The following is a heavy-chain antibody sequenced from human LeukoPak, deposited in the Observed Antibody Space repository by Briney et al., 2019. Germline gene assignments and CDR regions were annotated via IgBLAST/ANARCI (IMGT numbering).Heavy chain of an antibody. D-gene: IGHD6-13*01. Sequence: PSETLSLICAVYGGSFSGYYWSWIRQPPGKGLEWIGEINHSGSTNYNPSLKSRVTISVDTSKNQFSLKLSSVTAADTAVYYCARAPGIAAPDYWGQGTLVTVSS. CDR1: GGSFSGYY. V-gene: IGHV4-34*01. J-gene: IGHJ4*02. CDR3: ARAPGIAAPDY. CDR2: INHSGST.